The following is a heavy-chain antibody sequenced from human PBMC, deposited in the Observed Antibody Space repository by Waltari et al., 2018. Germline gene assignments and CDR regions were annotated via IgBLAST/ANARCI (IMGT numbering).Heavy chain of an antibody. V-gene: IGHV3-74*01. D-gene: IGHD6-13*01. CDR2: INSDGSNT. Sequence: EVQLVESGGNLVQPGGSLRLSSAASGFTFTLPWMPCVPQAPGKGLVWVSRINSDGSNTRYADSVKGRFTISRDNAKNTLYLEMNSLRAEDTAVYFCAGGPQSGASSAWYGWFDPWGQGTLVTVSS. J-gene: IGHJ5*02. CDR1: GFTFTLPW. CDR3: AGGPQSGASSAWYGWFDP.